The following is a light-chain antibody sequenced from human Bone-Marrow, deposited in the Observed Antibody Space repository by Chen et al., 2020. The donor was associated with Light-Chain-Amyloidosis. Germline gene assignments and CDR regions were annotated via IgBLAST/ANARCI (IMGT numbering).Light chain of an antibody. CDR1: QSIQYNSDNKNY. CDR2: WAS. V-gene: IGKV4-1*01. CDR3: QQYYSTPLT. Sequence: DIVMSQSPHSLAVSLGERATINCKSSQSIQYNSDNKNYLAWYQQKPGQPPKLLIYWASTRESGVPDRFRGSGSETDFTLTISSLQAEDVAVYYCQQYYSTPLTFGQGTRVEIK. J-gene: IGKJ1*01.